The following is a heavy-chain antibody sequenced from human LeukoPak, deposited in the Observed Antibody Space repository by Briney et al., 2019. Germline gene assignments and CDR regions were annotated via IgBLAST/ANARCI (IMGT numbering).Heavy chain of an antibody. CDR1: GDSISSSSYYY. Sequence: SETLSLTCTVSGDSISSSSYYYWDWIRQPPGKGLEWIGSISYSGSTYYNPSLKSRVTISVDTSKNQFSLKLSSVTAADTAVYYCARRQGDFTGYFDYWGQGTLVTVSS. D-gene: IGHD2/OR15-2a*01. V-gene: IGHV4-39*01. CDR3: ARRQGDFTGYFDY. J-gene: IGHJ4*02. CDR2: ISYSGST.